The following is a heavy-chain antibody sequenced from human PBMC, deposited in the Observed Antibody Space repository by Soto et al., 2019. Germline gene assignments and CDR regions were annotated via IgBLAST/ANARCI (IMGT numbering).Heavy chain of an antibody. J-gene: IGHJ4*02. D-gene: IGHD3-22*01. Sequence: ASVKVSCKASGYTFTSYAMHWVRQAPGQRLEWMGWINAGNGNRKYSQKFQGRVTITRDTSASTAYMELSSLRSEDTAVYYCARGSGYYYWDDYWAQGTLVTVSS. CDR1: GYTFTSYA. CDR2: INAGNGNR. CDR3: ARGSGYYYWDDY. V-gene: IGHV1-3*01.